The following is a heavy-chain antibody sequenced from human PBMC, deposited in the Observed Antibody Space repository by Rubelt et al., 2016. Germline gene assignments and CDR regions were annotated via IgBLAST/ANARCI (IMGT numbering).Heavy chain of an antibody. CDR2: INHSGST. J-gene: IGHJ4*02. D-gene: IGHD3-3*01. Sequence: QVQLQQWGAGLLKPSETLSLTCAVYGGSFSGYYWSWIRQPPGKGLEWIGEINHSGSTNYNPSLKSRVPISGDTSKNQFSLKLGSVTAADTAVYYCARRAFGVVIDYWGQGTLVTVSS. V-gene: IGHV4-34*01. CDR3: ARRAFGVVIDY. CDR1: GGSFSGYY.